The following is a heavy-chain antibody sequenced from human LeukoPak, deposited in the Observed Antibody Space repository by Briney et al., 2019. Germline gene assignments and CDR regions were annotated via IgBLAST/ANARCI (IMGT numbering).Heavy chain of an antibody. CDR1: GYTFTGYY. D-gene: IGHD3-9*01. J-gene: IGHJ4*02. Sequence: ASVKVSCKASGYTFTGYYMHWVRQAPGQGLEWMGWINPNSGNTGYAQKFQGRVTMTRNTSISTAYMELSSLRSEDTAVYYCARVDDWAFDYWGQGTLVTVSS. CDR3: ARVDDWAFDY. CDR2: INPNSGNT. V-gene: IGHV1-8*02.